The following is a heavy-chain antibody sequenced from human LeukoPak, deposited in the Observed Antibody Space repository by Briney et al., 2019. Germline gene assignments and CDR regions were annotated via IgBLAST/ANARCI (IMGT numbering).Heavy chain of an antibody. V-gene: IGHV3-23*01. CDR2: ISGSGGST. J-gene: IGHJ6*04. CDR1: GFTFSSYA. D-gene: IGHD3-10*02. CDR3: AELGTTMIGGV. Sequence: GGSLRLSCAASGFTFSSYAMSWVRQAPGKGLEWVSAISGSGGSTYYADSVKGRFTISRDNAKNSLYLQMNSLRAEDTAVYYCAELGTTMIGGVWGKGTTVTISS.